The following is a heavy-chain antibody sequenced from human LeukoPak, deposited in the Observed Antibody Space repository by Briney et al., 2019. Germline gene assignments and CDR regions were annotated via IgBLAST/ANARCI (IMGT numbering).Heavy chain of an antibody. CDR3: ASSLTPGDGYNSRPFDY. V-gene: IGHV3-11*06. D-gene: IGHD5-24*01. CDR2: ISSRSSYT. CDR1: GFTLSDHY. Sequence: PGGSLRLSCAASGFTLSDHYMSWIRQAPGKGLEWVSYISSRSSYTKYADSVKGRFTISRDNAKNSLHLQMNSLRAEDTAVYYCASSLTPGDGYNSRPFDYWGQGTLVTVSS. J-gene: IGHJ4*02.